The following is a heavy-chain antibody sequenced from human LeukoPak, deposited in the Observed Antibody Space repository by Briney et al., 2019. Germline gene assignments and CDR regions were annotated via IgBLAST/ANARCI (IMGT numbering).Heavy chain of an antibody. D-gene: IGHD2-15*01. CDR2: IYSSGST. CDR3: ARVEGYCRGGSCYYWYFDL. V-gene: IGHV4-4*07. J-gene: IGHJ2*01. CDR1: GGSISGYY. Sequence: VKPSETLSLTCTVSGGSISGYYWSWIRQPAGKGLEWIGRIYSSGSTNYDPSLTSRVTMSVDTSKNQFSLKLSSVTAADTAVYYCARVEGYCRGGSCYYWYFDLWGRGALVTVSS.